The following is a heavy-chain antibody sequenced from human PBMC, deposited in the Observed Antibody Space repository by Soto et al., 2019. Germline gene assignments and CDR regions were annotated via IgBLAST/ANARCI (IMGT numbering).Heavy chain of an antibody. J-gene: IGHJ3*02. V-gene: IGHV1-2*02. CDR1: GYPVTAYY. CDR2: INPATGAA. CDR3: ARGGGVGVAGSAAFDM. D-gene: IGHD3-3*01. Sequence: QLHLVQSGAVVKKPGASVTVSCSASGYPVTAYYMHWVRQAPGRGLEWMGGINPATGAAKYTQASRGRSRHTGDTPTDTVFMKLGGQTSEDTPAFSWARGGGVGVAGSAAFDMWGQGTLVTVSS.